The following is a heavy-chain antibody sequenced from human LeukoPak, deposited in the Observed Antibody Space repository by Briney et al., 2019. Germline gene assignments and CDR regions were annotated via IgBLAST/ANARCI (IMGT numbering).Heavy chain of an antibody. CDR1: GYSFSSDW. D-gene: IGHD1-26*01. CDR3: ASKAQASGSYTYFDY. V-gene: IGHV5-51*01. CDR2: IYPGDSDT. Sequence: RAGELLKICCKGGGYSFSSDWSGGVRPMPGKGVEGMGIIYPGDSDTRYSPSFQGQVTISADKSISTAYLQWSSLKASDTAMYYCASKAQASGSYTYFDYWGQGTLVTVSP. J-gene: IGHJ4*02.